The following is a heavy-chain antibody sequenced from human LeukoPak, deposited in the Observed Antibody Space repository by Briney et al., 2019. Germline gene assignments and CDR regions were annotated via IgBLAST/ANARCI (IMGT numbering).Heavy chain of an antibody. J-gene: IGHJ4*02. V-gene: IGHV3-48*01. Sequence: GGSLRLSCAASVFTFSSYSMNWVRQAPGKGLEWVSYISSSSSTIYYADSVKGRFTISRDNAKNSLYLQMNRLRAEDTAVYYCARDWNYYQFDYWGQGTLVTVSS. CDR3: ARDWNYYQFDY. CDR2: ISSSSSTI. CDR1: VFTFSSYS. D-gene: IGHD1-7*01.